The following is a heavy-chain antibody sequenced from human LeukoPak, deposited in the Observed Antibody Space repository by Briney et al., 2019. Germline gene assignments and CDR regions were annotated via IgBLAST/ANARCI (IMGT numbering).Heavy chain of an antibody. J-gene: IGHJ5*02. CDR3: ASGYYDSSGYGGWFDP. D-gene: IGHD3-22*01. V-gene: IGHV1-2*02. CDR2: INPNSGGS. CDR1: GYTFTGYY. Sequence: WASVKVSCKASGYTFTGYYTHWVRQAPGQGLEWMGWINPNSGGSNYAQKFQGRVTMTRDTSISTAYMELSRLRSDDTAVYYCASGYYDSSGYGGWFDPWGQGTLVTVSS.